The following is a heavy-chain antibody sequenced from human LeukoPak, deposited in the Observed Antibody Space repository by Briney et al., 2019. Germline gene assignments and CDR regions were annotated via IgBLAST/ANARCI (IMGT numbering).Heavy chain of an antibody. D-gene: IGHD4-17*01. CDR3: ARVRDYGDYIGYFDY. CDR2: IYHSGST. J-gene: IGHJ4*02. V-gene: IGHV4-30-2*01. CDR1: GGSISSGGYS. Sequence: SETLSLTCAVSGGSISSGGYSWSWIRQPPGKGLEWIGYIYHSGSTYYNPSLKSRVTISVDRSKNQFSLKLSSVTAADTAVYYCARVRDYGDYIGYFDYWGQGTLVTVSS.